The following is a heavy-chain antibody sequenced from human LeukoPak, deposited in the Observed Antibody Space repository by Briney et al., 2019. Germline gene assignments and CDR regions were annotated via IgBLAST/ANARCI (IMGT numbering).Heavy chain of an antibody. CDR1: GGTFSSYA. CDR2: IIPIFGTA. D-gene: IGHD1-26*01. J-gene: IGHJ4*02. CDR3: ARGVVGATTGAYSFDY. Sequence: SVKVSCKASGGTFSSYAISWVRQAPGQGLEWMGGIIPIFGTANYAQKFQGRVTIIADESTSTAYMELSSLRSEDTAVYYCARGVVGATTGAYSFDYWGRGTLVTVSS. V-gene: IGHV1-69*13.